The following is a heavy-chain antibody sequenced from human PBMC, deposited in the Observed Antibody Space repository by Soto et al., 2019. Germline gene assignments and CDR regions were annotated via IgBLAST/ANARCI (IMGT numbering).Heavy chain of an antibody. D-gene: IGHD5-18*01. CDR1: GGSFSGYY. CDR2: INHSGST. V-gene: IGHV4-34*01. Sequence: SETLSLTCAVYGGSFSGYYWSWIRQPPGKGLEWIGEINHSGSTNYNPSLKSRVTISVDTSKNQFSLKLSSVTAADTAVYYCARVRRSYGLYYSYYYGMDVWGQGTTVTVSS. J-gene: IGHJ6*02. CDR3: ARVRRSYGLYYSYYYGMDV.